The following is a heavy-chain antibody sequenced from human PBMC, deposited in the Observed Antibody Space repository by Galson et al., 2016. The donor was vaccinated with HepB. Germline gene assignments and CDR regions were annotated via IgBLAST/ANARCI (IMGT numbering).Heavy chain of an antibody. CDR3: ARSPSDSKFDY. Sequence: SVKVSCKASGYTFTSYDVNWVRQATGQGLEWMGWMNPNSGNTGNAQKFQGRVTMSINTSISTAYMELTGLRSEDTAIYYCARSPSDSKFDYWGQGTLVTVSS. CDR1: GYTFTSYD. CDR2: MNPNSGNT. D-gene: IGHD2-21*02. V-gene: IGHV1-8*01. J-gene: IGHJ4*02.